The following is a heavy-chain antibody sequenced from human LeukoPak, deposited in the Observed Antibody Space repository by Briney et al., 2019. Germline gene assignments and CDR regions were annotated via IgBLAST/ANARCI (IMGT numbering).Heavy chain of an antibody. CDR3: ARGPPTVTRKKQQRTFFDYFQH. Sequence: PSETLSLTRAVYGGSLSRYYWSWIGQPPAKGREGIGEINHSLSTNYNPSLKSRVTISVDTSKNQFSLWLNSVTAADTAVYYCARGPPTVTRKKQQRTFFDYFQHWGQGTLVTVSS. CDR1: GGSLSRYY. CDR2: INHSLST. V-gene: IGHV4-34*01. J-gene: IGHJ1*01. D-gene: IGHD4-17*01.